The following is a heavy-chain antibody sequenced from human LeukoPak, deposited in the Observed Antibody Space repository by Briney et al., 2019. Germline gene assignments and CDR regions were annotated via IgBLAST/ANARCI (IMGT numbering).Heavy chain of an antibody. Sequence: GGSLRLSCAASGFTFSSYSMNWVRQAPGKGPEWIAYVTSSSRTIYYADSVKGRFTISRDNAKSSLYLQLDSLRAEDTAVYYCARDLIGGNAYDYWGQGALVTVSS. J-gene: IGHJ4*02. CDR2: VTSSSRTI. CDR3: ARDLIGGNAYDY. D-gene: IGHD2-15*01. CDR1: GFTFSSYS. V-gene: IGHV3-48*01.